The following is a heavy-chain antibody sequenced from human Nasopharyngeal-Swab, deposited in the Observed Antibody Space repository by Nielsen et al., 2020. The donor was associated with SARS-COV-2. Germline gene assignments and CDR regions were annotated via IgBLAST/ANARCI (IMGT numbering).Heavy chain of an antibody. Sequence: GGSLRLSCEASGFTFSSYSMNWVRQAPGKGLEWISYISGSTNTIYYADSVKGRFTISRDNAGNLLYLDMTSLRDDDTAVYYCAREWNWDDAFDYWGQGTLVTVSS. CDR1: GFTFSSYS. J-gene: IGHJ4*02. D-gene: IGHD1-1*01. CDR2: ISGSTNTI. V-gene: IGHV3-48*02. CDR3: AREWNWDDAFDY.